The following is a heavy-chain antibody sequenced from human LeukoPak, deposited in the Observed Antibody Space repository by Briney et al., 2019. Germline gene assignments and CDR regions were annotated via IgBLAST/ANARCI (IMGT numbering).Heavy chain of an antibody. Sequence: GGSLRPSCAASGFTFSNYWMSWVRQAPGKGLEWVANIKQDGSEKYCVDSVKGRFTISRDNAKNSLYLQMNSLRAEDTAVYYCATLSYGGNSFCFDYWGQGTLVTVSS. CDR2: IKQDGSEK. CDR3: ATLSYGGNSFCFDY. V-gene: IGHV3-7*01. J-gene: IGHJ4*02. CDR1: GFTFSNYW. D-gene: IGHD4-23*01.